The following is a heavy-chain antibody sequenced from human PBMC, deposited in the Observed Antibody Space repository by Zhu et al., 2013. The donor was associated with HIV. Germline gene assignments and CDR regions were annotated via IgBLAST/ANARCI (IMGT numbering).Heavy chain of an antibody. D-gene: IGHD3-22*01. V-gene: IGHV4-30-4*01. CDR1: GGSISSGDYY. Sequence: VQLQESGPGLVKPSQTLSLTCTVSGGSISSGDYYWSWIRQPPGKGLEWIGYIYYSGSTYYNPSLKSRVTISVDTSKNQFSLKLSSVTAADTAVYYCARGRYYDSSGYTVPSYYFDYVGPGNPGHRLL. J-gene: IGHJ4*02. CDR3: ARGRYYDSSGYTVPSYYFDY. CDR2: IYYSGST.